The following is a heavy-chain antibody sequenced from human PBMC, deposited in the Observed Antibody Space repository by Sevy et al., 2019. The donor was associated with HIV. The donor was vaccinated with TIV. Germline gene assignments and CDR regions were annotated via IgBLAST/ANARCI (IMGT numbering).Heavy chain of an antibody. Sequence: GGSLRLSCAASGFTFSSYAMHWVRQAPGKGLEWVAVISYDGSNKYYADSVKGRFTISRDNSKNTLYLQMNSLRAEDTAVYYCAREVTAANWGQGTLVTVSS. V-gene: IGHV3-30-3*01. CDR1: GFTFSSYA. J-gene: IGHJ4*02. D-gene: IGHD5-18*01. CDR2: ISYDGSNK. CDR3: AREVTAAN.